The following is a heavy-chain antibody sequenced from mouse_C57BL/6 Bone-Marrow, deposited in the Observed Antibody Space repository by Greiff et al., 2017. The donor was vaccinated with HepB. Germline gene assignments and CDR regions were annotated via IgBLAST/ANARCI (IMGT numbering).Heavy chain of an antibody. CDR2: IDPSDSYT. CDR3: ARRGGTDY. CDR1: GYTFTSYW. D-gene: IGHD4-1*01. Sequence: QVQLQQPGAELVRPGTSVKLSCKASGYTFTSYWMHWVKQRPGQGLEWIGGIDPSDSYTNYNQKFKGKATLTVDTSSSTAYMQLSSLTSEDSAVYYCARRGGTDYWGQGTTLTVSS. J-gene: IGHJ2*01. V-gene: IGHV1-59*01.